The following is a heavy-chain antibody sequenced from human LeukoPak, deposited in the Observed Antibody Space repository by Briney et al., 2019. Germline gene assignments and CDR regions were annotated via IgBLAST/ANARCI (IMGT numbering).Heavy chain of an antibody. D-gene: IGHD6-13*01. Sequence: ASVKVSCKASGYTFTSYAMHWVRQAPGQRLEWMGWINAGNGNTKYSQKFQGRVTITTDTSASTAYMELNSLRSEDTAVYYCAREGYSSSWHDYWGQGTLVAVSS. J-gene: IGHJ4*02. CDR2: INAGNGNT. CDR1: GYTFTSYA. CDR3: AREGYSSSWHDY. V-gene: IGHV1-3*01.